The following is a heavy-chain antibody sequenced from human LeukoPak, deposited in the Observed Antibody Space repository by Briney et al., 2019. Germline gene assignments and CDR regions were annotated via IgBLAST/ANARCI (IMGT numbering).Heavy chain of an antibody. CDR3: ARANIAYCGGDCPSNWFDP. CDR2: IYSGGST. D-gene: IGHD2-21*02. J-gene: IGHJ5*02. V-gene: IGHV3-53*01. Sequence: GGSLRLSCAASGFTVSSNYMSWVRQAPGKGLEWVSVIYSGGSTYYADSVKGRFTISRDNSKNTLYLQMNSLRAEDTAVYYCARANIAYCGGDCPSNWFDPWGQGALVTVSS. CDR1: GFTVSSNY.